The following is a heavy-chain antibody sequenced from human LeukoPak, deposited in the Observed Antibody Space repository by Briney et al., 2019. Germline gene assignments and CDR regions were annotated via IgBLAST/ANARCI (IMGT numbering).Heavy chain of an antibody. CDR2: ISSSSSTI. CDR3: ARVNTQGVPSP. Sequence: GGSLRLSCAASGFTFSSYSMNWVRQAPGKGLEWVSYISSSSSTIYYADSVKGRFTISRDNAKNSLYLQMNSPRAEDTAVYYCARVNTQGVPSPWGQGILVTVSS. CDR1: GFTFSSYS. V-gene: IGHV3-48*04. D-gene: IGHD2-15*01. J-gene: IGHJ5*02.